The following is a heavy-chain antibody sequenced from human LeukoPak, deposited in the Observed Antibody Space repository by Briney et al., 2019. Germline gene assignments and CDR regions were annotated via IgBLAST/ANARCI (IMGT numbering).Heavy chain of an antibody. J-gene: IGHJ6*02. CDR3: ARDLNL. Sequence: PSETLSLTCTVSGGSISNNYWGWIRQPAGKGLEWIGRIYNSGTTSNPSLKSRVTMSVDMSKNQFSLKLGSVTAADTAVYYRARDLNLWGQGTTVTVSS. CDR2: IYNSGT. D-gene: IGHD1-14*01. CDR1: GGSISNNY. V-gene: IGHV4-4*07.